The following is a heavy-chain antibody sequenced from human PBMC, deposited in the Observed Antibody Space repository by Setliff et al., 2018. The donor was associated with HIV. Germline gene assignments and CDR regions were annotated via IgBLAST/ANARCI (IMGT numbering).Heavy chain of an antibody. J-gene: IGHJ4*02. D-gene: IGHD6-19*01. V-gene: IGHV4-39*01. Sequence: TSETLSLTCSVSGGPISSSTYFWDWIRQPPGKGLEWIGSIYYSGNTYYNPSLKSRVTISVDTSKRQFSLKLSSVTAGDSALYYCARRRGQKATGWYYIDFWGQGALVTVSS. CDR3: ARRRGQKATGWYYIDF. CDR2: IYYSGNT. CDR1: GGPISSSTYF.